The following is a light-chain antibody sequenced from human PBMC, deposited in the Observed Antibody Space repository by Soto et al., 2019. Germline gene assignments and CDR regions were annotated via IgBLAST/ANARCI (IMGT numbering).Light chain of an antibody. CDR3: QQGYTSPFN. J-gene: IGKJ3*01. Sequence: DIQMTQSPSSLSASVGARVTITCQASEDISKYLNWYHQRPGKAPNLLISEVSTFETGVTSVFSVGGYGTHFNFTIASLQPEHVATYDGQQGYTSPFNLGLGTKV. V-gene: IGKV1-33*01. CDR1: EDISKY. CDR2: EVS.